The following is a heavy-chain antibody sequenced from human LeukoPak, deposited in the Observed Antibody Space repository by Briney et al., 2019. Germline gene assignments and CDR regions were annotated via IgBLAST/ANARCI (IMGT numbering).Heavy chain of an antibody. CDR1: GFTFSDYY. CDR3: AREMPSAPTDAFDI. J-gene: IGHJ3*02. Sequence: GGSLRLSCAASGFTFSDYYMSWIRQAPGKGLEWVSYISSSGSTIYYADSVKGRFTISRDNAENPLYLQMNSLRAEDTAVYYCAREMPSAPTDAFDIWGQGTMVTVSS. CDR2: ISSSGSTI. V-gene: IGHV3-11*01. D-gene: IGHD2-2*01.